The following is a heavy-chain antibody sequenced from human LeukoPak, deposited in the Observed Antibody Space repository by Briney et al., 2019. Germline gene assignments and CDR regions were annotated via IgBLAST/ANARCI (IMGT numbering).Heavy chain of an antibody. CDR2: FDGNGPNT. V-gene: IGHV3-23*01. CDR1: GFTFSSFA. J-gene: IGHJ4*02. CDR3: AKGLDSVDPPDY. Sequence: GGSLRLSCAASGFTFSSFAMTWVRQAPGKGLEWVSGFDGNGPNTYYADSVKGRWTISRDNSRNTLYLQMNSLRAEDTAVYYCAKGLDSVDPPDYWGQGTLVTVSS. D-gene: IGHD2-2*03.